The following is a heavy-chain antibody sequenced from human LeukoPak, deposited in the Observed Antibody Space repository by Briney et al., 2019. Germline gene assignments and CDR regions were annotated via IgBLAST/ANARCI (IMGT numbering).Heavy chain of an antibody. Sequence: PGRSLRLSCAASGFTFSSYGMHWVRQAPGKGLEWVAVMSYDGSKYYADSVKGRFTISRDNSKNTLYLQMSGLRAEDTAVYYCAKDLNRGLPDYWGQGTLVTVSS. J-gene: IGHJ4*02. V-gene: IGHV3-30*18. D-gene: IGHD2-21*01. CDR3: AKDLNRGLPDY. CDR1: GFTFSSYG. CDR2: MSYDGSK.